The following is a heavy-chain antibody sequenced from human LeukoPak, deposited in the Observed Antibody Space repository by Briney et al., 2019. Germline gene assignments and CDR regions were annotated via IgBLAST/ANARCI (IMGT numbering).Heavy chain of an antibody. CDR3: ARTNSSSWYPYYYYGMDV. V-gene: IGHV4-59*01. Sequence: PSETLFLTCTVSGGSMSSYYWSWIRQPPGKGLEWIGYIYYSGSTNYNPSLKSRVTISVDTSKNQFSLKLSSVTAADTAVYYCARTNSSSWYPYYYYGMDVWGQGTTVTVSS. J-gene: IGHJ6*02. CDR2: IYYSGST. CDR1: GGSMSSYY. D-gene: IGHD6-13*01.